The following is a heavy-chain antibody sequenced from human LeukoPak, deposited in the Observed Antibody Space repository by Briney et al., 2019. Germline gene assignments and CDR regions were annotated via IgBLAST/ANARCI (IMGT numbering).Heavy chain of an antibody. CDR3: AKDDRYYYDSSGYYSGMDV. J-gene: IGHJ6*02. Sequence: PGGSLRLSYAASGFTFDDYAMHWVRQAPGKGLEWVSGISWNSGSIGYADSVKGRFTISRDNAKNSLYLQMNSLRAEDTALYYCAKDDRYYYDSSGYYSGMDVWGQGTTVTVSS. V-gene: IGHV3-9*01. D-gene: IGHD3-22*01. CDR1: GFTFDDYA. CDR2: ISWNSGSI.